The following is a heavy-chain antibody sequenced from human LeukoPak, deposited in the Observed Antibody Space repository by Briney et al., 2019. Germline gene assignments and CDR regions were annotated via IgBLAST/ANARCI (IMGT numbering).Heavy chain of an antibody. D-gene: IGHD2-2*01. CDR2: ISGSGGST. V-gene: IGHV3-23*01. Sequence: GGSLRLSCAASGFAFSSYAMSWVRPAPGKGLEWVSAISGSGGSTYYTDSVKGRFTISRHNSKNTLYLQMNSLRAEDTAVYYCATVPPYCSSTSCYFVYWGQGTLVTVSS. J-gene: IGHJ4*02. CDR3: ATVPPYCSSTSCYFVY. CDR1: GFAFSSYA.